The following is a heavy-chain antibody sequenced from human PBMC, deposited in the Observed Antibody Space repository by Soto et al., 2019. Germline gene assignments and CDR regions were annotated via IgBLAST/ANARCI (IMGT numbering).Heavy chain of an antibody. CDR3: ASEWIYCSSTNCRGWFDP. Sequence: GGSLRLSCAASGFTFSSYSMNWVRQAPGKGLEWVSSISGSSSYIYYAESVQGRFTISRDNAKNSLFLQMNSLRAEDTAVYYCASEWIYCSSTNCRGWFDPWGQGTLVNAPQ. CDR2: ISGSSSYI. D-gene: IGHD2-2*01. J-gene: IGHJ5*02. CDR1: GFTFSSYS. V-gene: IGHV3-21*01.